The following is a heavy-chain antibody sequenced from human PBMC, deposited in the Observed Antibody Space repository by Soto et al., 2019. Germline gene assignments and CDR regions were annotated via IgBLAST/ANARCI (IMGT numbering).Heavy chain of an antibody. CDR1: GGTFSSYA. D-gene: IGHD5-12*01. CDR2: IIPIFGTA. V-gene: IGHV1-69*12. Sequence: QVQLVQSGAEVKKPGSSVKVSCKASGGTFSSYAISWVRQAPGQGLEWMGGIIPIFGTANYAQKFQGRVTITADESTSTAYMALSSLRTEDTAVYYCARDGKWLRGYWFDPWGQGTLVTVSS. J-gene: IGHJ5*02. CDR3: ARDGKWLRGYWFDP.